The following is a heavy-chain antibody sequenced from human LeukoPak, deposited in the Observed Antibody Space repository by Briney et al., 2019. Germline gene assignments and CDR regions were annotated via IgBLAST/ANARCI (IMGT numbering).Heavy chain of an antibody. CDR3: ARGSGQWGFDS. D-gene: IGHD3-10*01. J-gene: IGHJ4*02. Sequence: PSETLSLTCTVSGGSISSHYWSWIRQPPGKTLEWIGYIYYSGSTNYNPSLRSRVTISVDSSKSQFSLKLNSVTAADTAVYYCARGSGQWGFDSWGQGTLVTVSS. CDR2: IYYSGST. CDR1: GGSISSHY. V-gene: IGHV4-59*11.